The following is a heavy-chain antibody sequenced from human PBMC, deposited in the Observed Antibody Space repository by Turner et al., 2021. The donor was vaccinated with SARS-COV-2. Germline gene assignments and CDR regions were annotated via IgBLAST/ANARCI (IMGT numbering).Heavy chain of an antibody. D-gene: IGHD3-3*01. CDR1: GGSISSSTYY. V-gene: IGHV4-39*01. CDR3: ARTYYDLWSGYYGTPGYFDY. J-gene: IGHJ4*02. CDR2: IYYSGST. Sequence: QLQLQESRPGLVKPAETLSLTRTVSGGSISSSTYYWGWIRQPPGKGLEWIGSIYYSGSTYYNPSLKSRVTISVDTSKNQFSLKLSSVTAADTAVYYCARTYYDLWSGYYGTPGYFDYWGQGTLVTVSS.